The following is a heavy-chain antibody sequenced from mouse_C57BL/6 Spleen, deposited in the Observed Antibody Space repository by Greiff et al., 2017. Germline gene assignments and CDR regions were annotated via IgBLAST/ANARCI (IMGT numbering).Heavy chain of an antibody. Sequence: EVQLQESGPGLVKPSQSLSLTCSVTGYSITSGYYWNWIRQFPGNKLEWMGYISYDGSNNYNPSLKNRSSITRDTSKNQFFLKLNSVTTEDTATYYCARYDYYAMDYWGQGTSVTVSS. V-gene: IGHV3-6*01. CDR3: ARYDYYAMDY. J-gene: IGHJ4*01. CDR2: ISYDGSN. CDR1: GYSITSGYY.